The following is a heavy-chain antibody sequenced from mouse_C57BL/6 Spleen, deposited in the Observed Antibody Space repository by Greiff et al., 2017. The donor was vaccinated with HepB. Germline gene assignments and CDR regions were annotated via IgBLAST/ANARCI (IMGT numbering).Heavy chain of an antibody. V-gene: IGHV5-4*01. CDR1: GFTFSSYA. J-gene: IGHJ2*01. CDR2: ISDGGSYT. D-gene: IGHD1-1*01. CDR3: ARDEGTTVALDY. Sequence: EVHLVESGGGLVKPGGSLKLSCAASGFTFSSYAMSWVRQTPEKRLEWVATISDGGSYTYYPDNVKGRFTISRDNAKNNLYLQMSQLKSEDTAMYYCARDEGTTVALDYWGQGTTLTVSS.